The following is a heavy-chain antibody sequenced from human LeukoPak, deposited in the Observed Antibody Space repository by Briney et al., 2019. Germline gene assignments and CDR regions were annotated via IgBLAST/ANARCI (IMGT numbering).Heavy chain of an antibody. J-gene: IGHJ4*02. CDR3: ARATREVDY. Sequence: GGSLTLPCAASGFTFSHLWMSWVRHGPGNGLEWVAAINQDGSETYYVDSVKGRFTMYRDNAKNSLFLQMDSLTAKDTAIYYCARATREVDYWGQGTLVSVSS. D-gene: IGHD1-1*01. CDR2: INQDGSET. V-gene: IGHV3-7*01. CDR1: GFTFSHLW.